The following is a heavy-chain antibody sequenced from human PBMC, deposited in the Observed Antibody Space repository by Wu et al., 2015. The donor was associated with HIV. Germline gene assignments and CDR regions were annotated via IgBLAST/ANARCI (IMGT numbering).Heavy chain of an antibody. J-gene: IGHJ6*02. CDR3: ARDLRIGYCSGGSCRYYYYGMDV. D-gene: IGHD2-15*01. V-gene: IGHV1-18*01. Sequence: QVQLVQSGAEVKKPGASVKVSCKASGYTFTSYGISWVRQAPGQGLEWMGWISAYNGNTNYAQKLQGRVTMTTDTSTSTAYMELRSLRSDDTAVYYCARDLRIGYCSGGSCRYYYYGMDVWGQGTTGHRLL. CDR2: ISAYNGNT. CDR1: GYTFTSYG.